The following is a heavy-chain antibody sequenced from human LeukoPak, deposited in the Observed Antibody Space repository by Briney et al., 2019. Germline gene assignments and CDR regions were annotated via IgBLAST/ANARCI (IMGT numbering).Heavy chain of an antibody. CDR3: ARAPSYSSNWYDY. CDR1: GGTFISYA. V-gene: IGHV1-69*05. J-gene: IGHJ5*01. D-gene: IGHD6-19*01. CDR2: IIPIFGTA. Sequence: ASVKVSCKASGGTFISYAISWVRQAPGQGLEWMGRIIPIFGTAKYAQKFQGRVTITTDESTSTAYVELSSLTSEDTAVYYCARAPSYSSNWYDYWGRGTLVTVSS.